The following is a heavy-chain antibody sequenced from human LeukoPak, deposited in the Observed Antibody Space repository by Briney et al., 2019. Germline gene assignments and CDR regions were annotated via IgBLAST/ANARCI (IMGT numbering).Heavy chain of an antibody. CDR2: IRYDGSNK. CDR1: GFTFSSYG. Sequence: GGSLRLSCAASGFTFSSYGMHWVRQAPGKGLELVAFIRYDGSNKYYADSVKGRFTISRDNSKNTLYLQMNSLRAEDTAVYYCAKDHLGSCSSTSCSGGSDYWGQGTLVTVSS. V-gene: IGHV3-30*02. CDR3: AKDHLGSCSSTSCSGGSDY. J-gene: IGHJ4*02. D-gene: IGHD2-2*01.